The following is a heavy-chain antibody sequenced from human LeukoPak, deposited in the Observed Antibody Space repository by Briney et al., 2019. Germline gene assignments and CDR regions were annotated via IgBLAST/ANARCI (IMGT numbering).Heavy chain of an antibody. J-gene: IGHJ6*03. V-gene: IGHV4-39*01. CDR1: GGSISSSNYY. CDR2: IYYSGST. Sequence: SETLSLTCTVSGGSISSSNYYWGWIRQPPGRGLEWIGTIYYSGSTYYNPSLKSRVTISVDTSKVQFSLKLNSVTAADTAVYYCARAPITSLARYYMGVWGKGTTVTVSS. CDR3: ARAPITSLARYYMGV.